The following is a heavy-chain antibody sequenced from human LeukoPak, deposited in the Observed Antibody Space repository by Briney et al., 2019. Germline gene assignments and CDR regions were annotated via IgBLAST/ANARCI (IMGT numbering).Heavy chain of an antibody. V-gene: IGHV4-59*08. J-gene: IGHJ3*02. Sequence: SETLALTCTVSGGSISSYYWSWIRQPPGKGLEWIGYIYYSGSTNYNPSLKSRVTISVDTSKNQFSLKLSSVTAADTAVYYCAGQGGDGAFDIWGQGTMVTVSS. CDR2: IYYSGST. CDR3: AGQGGDGAFDI. D-gene: IGHD2-21*01. CDR1: GGSISSYY.